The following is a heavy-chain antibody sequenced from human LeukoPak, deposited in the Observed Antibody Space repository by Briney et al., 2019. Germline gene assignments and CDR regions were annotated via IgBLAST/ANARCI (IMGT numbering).Heavy chain of an antibody. CDR2: IYYSWST. CDR3: ARDGSGSYFTNWFDP. Sequence: SETLSLTCTVSGGSISSYYWSWIRQPPGKGLEWIGYIYYSWSTNYNPSLKSRVTISVDTSKNQFSLKLSSVTAADTAVYYCARDGSGSYFTNWFDPWGQGTLVTVSS. J-gene: IGHJ5*02. D-gene: IGHD3-10*01. V-gene: IGHV4-59*01. CDR1: GGSISSYY.